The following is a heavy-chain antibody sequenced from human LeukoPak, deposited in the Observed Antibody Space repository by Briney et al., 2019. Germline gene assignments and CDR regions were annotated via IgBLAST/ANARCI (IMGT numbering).Heavy chain of an antibody. J-gene: IGHJ4*02. Sequence: GRSLRLSCAASGFTFSTYAMHWVRQAPGKGLEWVAFISHDEGNKYYADSVKGRFTISRDNSKNTLYLQMNSLRTEDTAVYYCARDRWVAVALGYFDYWGQGTLVTVSS. CDR1: GFTFSTYA. CDR3: ARDRWVAVALGYFDY. CDR2: ISHDEGNK. D-gene: IGHD6-19*01. V-gene: IGHV3-30-3*01.